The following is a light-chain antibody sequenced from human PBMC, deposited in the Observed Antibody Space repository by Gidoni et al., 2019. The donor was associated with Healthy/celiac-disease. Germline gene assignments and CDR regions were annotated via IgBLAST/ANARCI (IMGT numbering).Light chain of an antibody. CDR3: QKYNSAPPLT. V-gene: IGKV1-27*01. CDR1: QGISNY. Sequence: DIQMTQSPSSLSASVGDRVTITCRASQGISNYLAWYQQKPGKVPKLLIYAASTLQSGVPSRYSGSGSGTDFTLSISSLQPEDVATYYCQKYNSAPPLTFGGGTKVEIK. CDR2: AAS. J-gene: IGKJ4*01.